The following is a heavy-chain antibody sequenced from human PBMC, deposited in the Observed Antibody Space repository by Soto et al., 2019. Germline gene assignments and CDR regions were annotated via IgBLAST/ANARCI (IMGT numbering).Heavy chain of an antibody. J-gene: IGHJ3*01. CDR3: AKVPLVLSNAFDL. CDR2: ISGYGDTT. CDR1: GFNFNSYA. Sequence: PGGSLRLSCTASGFNFNSYAMIWVRQAPGKGLEWVSGISGYGDTTYYSASVKGRFTISRDNSQKMLFLQMNSLRAEDTATYYCAKVPLVLSNAFDLWGQGTKVTVSS. V-gene: IGHV3-23*01. D-gene: IGHD2-8*02.